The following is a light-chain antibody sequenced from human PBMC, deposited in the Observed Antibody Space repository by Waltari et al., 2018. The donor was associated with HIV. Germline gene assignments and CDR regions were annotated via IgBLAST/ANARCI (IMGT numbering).Light chain of an antibody. Sequence: ELVLTQSPDILSLAPGGRAVLSCRASQSVSASQVAWYQQNPCQGPRLLIYGASKRATGIPDRFSGSGSGTDYTLTISGLEPEDFAVYYCQLYGDSPLYIFGQGTNLEI. CDR2: GAS. CDR1: QSVSASQ. V-gene: IGKV3-20*01. CDR3: QLYGDSPLYI. J-gene: IGKJ2*01.